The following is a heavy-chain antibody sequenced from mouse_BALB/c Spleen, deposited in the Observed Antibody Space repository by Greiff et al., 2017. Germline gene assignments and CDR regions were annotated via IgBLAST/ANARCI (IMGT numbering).Heavy chain of an antibody. CDR3: ARMDY. J-gene: IGHJ4*01. Sequence: QVQLQQSGAELARPGASVKLSCKASGYTFTTYWMQWVKQRPGQGLEWIGAIYPGDGDTRYTQKFKGKATLTADKSSSTAYMQLISLASEDSAVYYCARMDYWGQGTSVTVSS. CDR2: IYPGDGDT. CDR1: GYTFTTYW. V-gene: IGHV1-87*01.